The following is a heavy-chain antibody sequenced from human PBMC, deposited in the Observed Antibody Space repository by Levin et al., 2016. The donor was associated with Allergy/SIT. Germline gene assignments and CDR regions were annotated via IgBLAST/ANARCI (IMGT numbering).Heavy chain of an antibody. D-gene: IGHD3-9*01. V-gene: IGHV1-2*04. CDR3: ARGYDILTRGWFDP. Sequence: ASVKVSCKASGYTFTGYYMHWVRQAPGQGLEWMGWINPNSGGTNYAQKFQGWVTMTRDTSISTAYMELSRLRSDDTAVYYCARGYDILTRGWFDPWGQGTLVTVSS. J-gene: IGHJ5*02. CDR1: GYTFTGYY. CDR2: INPNSGGT.